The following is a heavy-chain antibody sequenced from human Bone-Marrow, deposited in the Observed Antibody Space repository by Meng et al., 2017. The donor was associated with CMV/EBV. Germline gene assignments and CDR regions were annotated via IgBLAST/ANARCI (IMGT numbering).Heavy chain of an antibody. CDR1: GYTFTSYD. CDR3: ARSPSHTGWFDP. CDR2: MHPDSGDT. D-gene: IGHD2-8*02. V-gene: IGHV1-8*01. Sequence: ASVKVSCKASGYTFTSYDINWVRQATGQGLEWMGWMHPDSGDTGYAPKFQGRVTMTRDTSINTAYMELTSLRSDDTAVYYCARSPSHTGWFDPWGQGTLVTVSS. J-gene: IGHJ5*02.